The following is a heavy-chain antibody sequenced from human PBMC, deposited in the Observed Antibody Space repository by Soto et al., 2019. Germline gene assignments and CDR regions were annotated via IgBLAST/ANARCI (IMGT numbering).Heavy chain of an antibody. V-gene: IGHV3-21*01. D-gene: IGHD2-2*02. CDR3: ARDSVVVPAAILNWFDP. Sequence: KTGGSLRLSCAASGFTFSSYSMNWVRQAPGKGLEWVSSISSSSSYIYYADSVKGRFTISRDNAKNSLYLQMNSLRAEDTAVCYCARDSVVVPAAILNWFDPWGQGTLVTVSS. CDR2: ISSSSSYI. CDR1: GFTFSSYS. J-gene: IGHJ5*02.